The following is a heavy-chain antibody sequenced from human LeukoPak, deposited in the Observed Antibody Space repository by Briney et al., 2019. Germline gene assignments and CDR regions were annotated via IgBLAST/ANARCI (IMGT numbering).Heavy chain of an antibody. CDR2: ISGSGGST. D-gene: IGHD5-12*01. V-gene: IGHV3-23*01. CDR1: GFAFSSYA. Sequence: GGSLRLSCAASGFAFSSYAMSWVRQAPGKGLGWVSAISGSGGSTYYADSVKGRFTISRDNSKNTLYLQMNSLRAEDTAVYYCAKDYRSGYDRAFDIWGQGTMVTVSS. J-gene: IGHJ3*02. CDR3: AKDYRSGYDRAFDI.